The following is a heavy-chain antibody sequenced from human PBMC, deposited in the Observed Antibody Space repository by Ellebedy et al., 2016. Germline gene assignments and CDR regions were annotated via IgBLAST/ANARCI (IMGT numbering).Heavy chain of an antibody. J-gene: IGHJ4*02. V-gene: IGHV3-9*01. D-gene: IGHD3-10*01. Sequence: SLKISXAASGFKFDNYAMHWVRQAPGKGLEWVSGINWNSGTIGYADSVKGRFTISRDNTQNSLYLQMNSLRAEDTAIYYCARGLKSYYSDYWGQGTLVTVSS. CDR1: GFKFDNYA. CDR2: INWNSGTI. CDR3: ARGLKSYYSDY.